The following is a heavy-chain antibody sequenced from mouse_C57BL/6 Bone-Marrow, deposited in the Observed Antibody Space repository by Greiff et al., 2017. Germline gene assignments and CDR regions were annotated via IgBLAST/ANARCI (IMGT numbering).Heavy chain of an antibody. J-gene: IGHJ3*01. CDR3: AREEGSFTFAY. V-gene: IGHV5-16*01. D-gene: IGHD1-1*02. CDR2: INYDGSST. CDR1: GFTFSDYY. Sequence: EVLLVESEGGLVQPGSSMKLSCTASGFTFSDYYMAWVRQVPEKGLEWVANINYDGSSTYYLDSLKSRFIISRDNAKNILYLQMSSLKAEDTATXYCAREEGSFTFAYWGQGTLVTVSA.